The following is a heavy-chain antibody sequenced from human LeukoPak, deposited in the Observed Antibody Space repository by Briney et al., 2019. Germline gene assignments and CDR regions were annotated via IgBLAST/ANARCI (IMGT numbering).Heavy chain of an antibody. V-gene: IGHV3-30*02. CDR3: AKKGYCSSTSCYYYYYYMDV. D-gene: IGHD2-2*01. CDR2: IRYDGSNK. J-gene: IGHJ6*03. Sequence: GGSLRLSCAASGFTFSSYGMHWVRQAPGKGLEWVAFIRYDGSNKYYADSVKGRFTISRDNSKNTLYLQMNSLRAEDTAVYYCAKKGYCSSTSCYYYYYYMDVWGKGTTVTVSS. CDR1: GFTFSSYG.